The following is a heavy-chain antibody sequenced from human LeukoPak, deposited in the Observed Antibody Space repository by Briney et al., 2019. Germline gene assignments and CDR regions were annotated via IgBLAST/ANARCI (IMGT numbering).Heavy chain of an antibody. CDR1: GFTFSSYW. CDR3: ARGDVLRYFDMVPYYFDY. V-gene: IGHV3-74*01. J-gene: IGHJ4*02. D-gene: IGHD3-9*01. Sequence: GGSLRLSCAASGFTFSSYWMHWVRQAPGKGLVWVSRTNSDGSSTSYADSVKGRFTISRDNAKNTLYLQMNSLRAEDTAVYYCARGDVLRYFDMVPYYFDYWGQGTLVTVSS. CDR2: TNSDGSST.